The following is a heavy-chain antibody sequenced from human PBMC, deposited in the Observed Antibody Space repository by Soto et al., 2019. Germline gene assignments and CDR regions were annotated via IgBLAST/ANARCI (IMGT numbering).Heavy chain of an antibody. V-gene: IGHV1-46*03. J-gene: IGHJ5*02. CDR3: ARVLFGDWFDP. CDR2: INPSGGST. CDR1: GYTFTSYY. Sequence: GASVKVSCKASGYTFTSYYMHWVRQAPGQGLEWMGIINPSGGSTSYAQKFQGRVTMTRDTSTSTVYMELSSLRSGDTAVYYCARVLFGDWFDPWGQGTLVTVSS. D-gene: IGHD3-10*01.